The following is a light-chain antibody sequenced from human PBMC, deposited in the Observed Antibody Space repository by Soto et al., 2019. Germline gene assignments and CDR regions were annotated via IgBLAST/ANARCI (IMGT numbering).Light chain of an antibody. V-gene: IGLV2-14*01. CDR1: TSDVGGYNY. Sequence: VLTQPASVPGSPGQSIAISCTGTTSDVGGYNYVSWYQQHPGKVPKLLIHEVSNRPSGVSNRFSGSKSGNTASLTISGLQAEDEADYYCLSKTSTISYVFGTGTKVTV. J-gene: IGLJ1*01. CDR2: EVS. CDR3: LSKTSTISYV.